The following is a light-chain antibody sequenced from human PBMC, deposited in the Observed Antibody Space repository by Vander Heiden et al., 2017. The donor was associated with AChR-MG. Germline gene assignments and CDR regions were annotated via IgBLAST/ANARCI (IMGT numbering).Light chain of an antibody. Sequence: EIVLTQSPRPLSLSPGERATLSCTASQSVRSLAWYQQRPGQAPRLLFYGASSRATGIPDRFTGSGSGTDFTLTISRLEPEDFAVYYCQQYGSSPALTFGGGTKVEIK. CDR1: QSVRS. V-gene: IGKV3-20*01. CDR3: QQYGSSPALT. CDR2: GAS. J-gene: IGKJ4*01.